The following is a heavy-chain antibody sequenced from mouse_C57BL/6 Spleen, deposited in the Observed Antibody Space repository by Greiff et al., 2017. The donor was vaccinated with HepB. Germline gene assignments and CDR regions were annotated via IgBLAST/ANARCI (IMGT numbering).Heavy chain of an antibody. Sequence: VQLQQSGAELVRPGASVKLSCKASGYTFTDYYINWVKQRPGQGLEWIARIYPGSGNTYYNEKFKGKATLTAEKSSSTAYMQLSSLTSEDSAVYFCARDDGYAYYCDYWGQGTTLTVSS. J-gene: IGHJ2*01. CDR3: ARDDGYAYYCDY. CDR2: IYPGSGNT. CDR1: GYTFTDYY. V-gene: IGHV1-76*01. D-gene: IGHD2-3*01.